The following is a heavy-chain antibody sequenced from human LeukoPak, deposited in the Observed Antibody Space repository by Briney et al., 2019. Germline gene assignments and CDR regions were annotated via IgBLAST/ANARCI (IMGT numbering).Heavy chain of an antibody. CDR3: ARCIAAAGTCNWFGP. Sequence: GESLKISCKGSGYSFTSYWIGWVRQMPGKGLEWMGIIYPGDSDTRYSPSFQGQVTISADKSISTAYLQWSSLKASDTAMYYCARCIAAAGTCNWFGPWGQGTLVTVSS. CDR1: GYSFTSYW. V-gene: IGHV5-51*01. CDR2: IYPGDSDT. D-gene: IGHD6-13*01. J-gene: IGHJ5*02.